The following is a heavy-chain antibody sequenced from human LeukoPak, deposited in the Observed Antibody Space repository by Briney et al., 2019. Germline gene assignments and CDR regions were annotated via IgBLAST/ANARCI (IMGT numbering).Heavy chain of an antibody. J-gene: IGHJ4*02. CDR3: ARTGYSYGLFDY. D-gene: IGHD5-18*01. Sequence: PSETLSLTCTVSGGSISSGGYYWSWIRQHPGKGLEWIGYIYYSGSTYCNPSLKSRVTMSVDTSKNQFSLKLSSVTAADTAVYYCARTGYSYGLFDYWGQGTLVTVSS. V-gene: IGHV4-31*03. CDR2: IYYSGST. CDR1: GGSISSGGYY.